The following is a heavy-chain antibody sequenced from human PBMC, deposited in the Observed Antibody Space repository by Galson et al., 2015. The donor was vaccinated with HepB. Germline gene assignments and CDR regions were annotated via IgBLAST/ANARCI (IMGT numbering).Heavy chain of an antibody. Sequence: SLRLSCAASGFTFSSYGMHWVRQAPGKGLEWVAVISYDGSNKYYADSVKGRFTISRDNSKNTLYLQMNSLRAEDTAVYYCASEPPDYGMDVWGQGTTVTVSS. V-gene: IGHV3-30*03. CDR1: GFTFSSYG. J-gene: IGHJ6*02. CDR2: ISYDGSNK. D-gene: IGHD1-14*01. CDR3: ASEPPDYGMDV.